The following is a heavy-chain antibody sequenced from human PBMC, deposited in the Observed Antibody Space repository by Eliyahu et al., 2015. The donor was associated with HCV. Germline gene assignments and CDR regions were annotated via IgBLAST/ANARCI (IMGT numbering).Heavy chain of an antibody. CDR3: ASGGGGIAVAGTGGWFDP. Sequence: QVQLQESGPGLVKPSETLSLTCXVSGGSITTYSWGWIRQPPGKGLEGIGYIHYXGSXNSNPPLKSRVTISVDTSKNQFXLNLTSVTAADTAVYYCASGGGGIAVAGTGGWFDPWGQGTLVTVSS. J-gene: IGHJ5*02. D-gene: IGHD6-19*01. CDR2: IHYXGSX. CDR1: GGSITTYS. V-gene: IGHV4-59*13.